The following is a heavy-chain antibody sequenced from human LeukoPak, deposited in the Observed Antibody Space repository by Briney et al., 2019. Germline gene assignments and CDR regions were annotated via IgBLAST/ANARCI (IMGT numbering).Heavy chain of an antibody. Sequence: ASVKVSCKASGYTFTSYYMHWVRQGPGQGLEWMGIINPSGGSTSYTQKFQGRVTMTRDTSTSTVYMELSSLRSEDTAVYYCARDQNSGYDAQYNWFDPWGQGTLVTVSS. CDR3: ARDQNSGYDAQYNWFDP. CDR1: GYTFTSYY. D-gene: IGHD5-12*01. CDR2: INPSGGST. V-gene: IGHV1-46*01. J-gene: IGHJ5*02.